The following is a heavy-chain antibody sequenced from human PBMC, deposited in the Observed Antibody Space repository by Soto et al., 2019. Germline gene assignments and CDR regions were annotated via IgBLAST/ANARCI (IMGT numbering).Heavy chain of an antibody. CDR3: AKTRDGSGYTFDY. Sequence: EVQLLESGGGLVQPGGSLRLSCAASGFNFRTCAMTWVRRAPGKGLEWVSTVRGGDDSKAYADSVKGRFIISRDNSKNTLYLQMSSLRVEDTAVYYCAKTRDGSGYTFDYWGQGTLVTVSS. CDR2: VRGGDDSK. D-gene: IGHD3-3*01. CDR1: GFNFRTCA. J-gene: IGHJ4*02. V-gene: IGHV3-23*01.